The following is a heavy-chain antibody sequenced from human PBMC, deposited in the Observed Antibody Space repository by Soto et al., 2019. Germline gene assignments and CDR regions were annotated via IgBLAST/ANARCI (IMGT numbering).Heavy chain of an antibody. CDR2: INHSGST. Sequence: QVQLQQWGAGLLKPSETLSLTCAVYGGSFSGYYWSWIRQPPGKGLEWIGEINHSGSTNYNPSLKSRVTISVDTSKNQFSLKLSSVTAADTAVYYCARGLSKCGKRSWFDPCGQGTLFTVSS. J-gene: IGHJ5*02. V-gene: IGHV4-34*01. CDR3: ARGLSKCGKRSWFDP. D-gene: IGHD2-15*01. CDR1: GGSFSGYY.